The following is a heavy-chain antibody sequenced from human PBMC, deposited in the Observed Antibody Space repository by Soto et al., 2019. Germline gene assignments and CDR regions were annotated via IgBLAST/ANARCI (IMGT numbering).Heavy chain of an antibody. D-gene: IGHD3-10*01. CDR1: GFNFDNYA. Sequence: GGSLRRSCVASGFNFDNYAMSWVRKDQGKGPEWVSTRGGADCGTYYADSVKGRFTISRDNSKNTLYLQMNSLRAEDTAVYYCAKGADYYGSGSYCDYWGQGTLVTVSS. CDR2: RGGADCGT. CDR3: AKGADYYGSGSYCDY. J-gene: IGHJ4*02. V-gene: IGHV3-23*01.